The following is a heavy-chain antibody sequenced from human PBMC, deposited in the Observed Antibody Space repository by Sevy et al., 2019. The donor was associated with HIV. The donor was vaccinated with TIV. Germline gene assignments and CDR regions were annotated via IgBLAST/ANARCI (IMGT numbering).Heavy chain of an antibody. CDR3: AIVEYYVNSGSYRGAIDF. D-gene: IGHD3-22*01. CDR1: GGSISSSSYY. J-gene: IGHJ4*02. Sequence: SETLSLTCTVSGGSISSSSYYWGWIRQPPGKGLEWIGSIYYSGSTYYNPSLKSRVTISLHTSKNQFSLKLSSVTAADTAVYYCAIVEYYVNSGSYRGAIDFWGQGTLVTVSS. CDR2: IYYSGST. V-gene: IGHV4-39*01.